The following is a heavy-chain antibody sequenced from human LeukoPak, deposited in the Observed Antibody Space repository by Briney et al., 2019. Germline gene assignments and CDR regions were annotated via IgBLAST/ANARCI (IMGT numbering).Heavy chain of an antibody. D-gene: IGHD3-3*01. CDR2: ISYDGSNK. CDR3: AKAFDDFWSGYFYY. Sequence: PGGSLRLSCAASGFTFSSYGMHWVRQAPGKGLEGVAVISYDGSNKYYADSVKGRFTISRDNSKNTLYLQMNSLRAEDTAVYYCAKAFDDFWSGYFYYWGQGTLVTVSS. J-gene: IGHJ4*02. CDR1: GFTFSSYG. V-gene: IGHV3-30*18.